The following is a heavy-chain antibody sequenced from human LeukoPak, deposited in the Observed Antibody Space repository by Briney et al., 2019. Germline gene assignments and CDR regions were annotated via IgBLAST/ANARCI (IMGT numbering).Heavy chain of an antibody. D-gene: IGHD3-22*01. CDR3: ARGTNSSGSDY. Sequence: SETLSLTCAVYGGSFSGYYWSWIRQPPGKGLEWIGEINHSGSTNYNPSLKSRVTISVDTSKNQFSLKLSSVTAADTAAYYCARGTNSSGSDYWGQGTLVTVSS. V-gene: IGHV4-34*01. CDR2: INHSGST. CDR1: GGSFSGYY. J-gene: IGHJ4*02.